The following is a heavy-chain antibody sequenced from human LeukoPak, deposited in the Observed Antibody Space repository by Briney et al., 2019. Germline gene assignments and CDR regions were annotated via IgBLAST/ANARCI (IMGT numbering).Heavy chain of an antibody. CDR2: ISYDGSNK. CDR3: ARSLNGGIAAAVDY. Sequence: PGRSLRLSCAASGFTFSSYAMHWVRQAPGKGLEWVAVISYDGSNKYYADSVKGRFTISRDNSKSTLYLQMNSLRAEDTAVYYCARSLNGGIAAAVDYWGQGTLVTVSS. D-gene: IGHD6-13*01. J-gene: IGHJ4*02. V-gene: IGHV3-30*04. CDR1: GFTFSSYA.